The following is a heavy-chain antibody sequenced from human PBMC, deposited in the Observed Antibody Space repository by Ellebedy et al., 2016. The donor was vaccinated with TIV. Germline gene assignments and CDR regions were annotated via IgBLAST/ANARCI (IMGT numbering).Heavy chain of an antibody. J-gene: IGHJ4*02. CDR1: GLTFSTYP. V-gene: IGHV3-23*01. Sequence: GGSLRLSCAASGLTFSTYPMTWVRRAPGKGLEWVPAISGSGDSTYYADSVKGRFTISRDNFKNTLYLQMNSLRPEDTAVYHCVKGMYRSSPDDYWGQGTLVTVSS. CDR3: VKGMYRSSPDDY. CDR2: ISGSGDST. D-gene: IGHD6-6*01.